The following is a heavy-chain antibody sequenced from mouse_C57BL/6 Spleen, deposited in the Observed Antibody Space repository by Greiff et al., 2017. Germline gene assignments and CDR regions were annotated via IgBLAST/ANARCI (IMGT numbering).Heavy chain of an antibody. Sequence: VQLQQPGAELVKPGASVKLSCKASGYTFTSYWMQWVKQRPGQGLEWIGEIDPSDSYTNYNQKFKGKATLTVDTSSSTAYMQLSSLTSEDSAVYYCARRITTVVDYWGQGTTLTVSS. CDR3: ARRITTVVDY. CDR1: GYTFTSYW. J-gene: IGHJ2*01. CDR2: IDPSDSYT. D-gene: IGHD1-1*01. V-gene: IGHV1-50*01.